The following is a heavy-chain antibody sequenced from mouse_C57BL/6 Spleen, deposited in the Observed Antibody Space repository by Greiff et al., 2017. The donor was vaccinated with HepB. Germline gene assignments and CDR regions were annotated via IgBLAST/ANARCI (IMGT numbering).Heavy chain of an antibody. CDR2: ISDGGSYT. J-gene: IGHJ2*01. CDR3: VLTYVTLYYFDY. V-gene: IGHV5-4*01. D-gene: IGHD6-5*01. Sequence: EVQLVESGGGLVKPGGSLKLSCAASGFTFSSYAMSWVRQTPEKRLEWVATISDGGSYTYYPDNVKGRFTISRDNAKNNLYLQMSHLKSEDTAMYYCVLTYVTLYYFDYGGKGTTRTVSP. CDR1: GFTFSSYA.